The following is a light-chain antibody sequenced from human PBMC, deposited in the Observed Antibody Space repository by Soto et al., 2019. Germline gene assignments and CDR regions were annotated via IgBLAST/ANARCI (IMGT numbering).Light chain of an antibody. J-gene: IGKJ1*01. CDR3: QKYNSAPRT. V-gene: IGKV1-5*03. CDR2: KAS. CDR1: QSISSW. Sequence: DIQMYQSPSTLSASVGDRVTIPCRASQSISSWLAWYQQKPGKAPKLLIYKASSLESGVPSRFSGSGSGTDFTLTISSLQPEDVATYYCQKYNSAPRTFGQGTNV.